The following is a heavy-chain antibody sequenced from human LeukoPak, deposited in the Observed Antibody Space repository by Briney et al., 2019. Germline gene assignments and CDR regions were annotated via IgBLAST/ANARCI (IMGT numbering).Heavy chain of an antibody. CDR1: GFTFSSYA. CDR3: ARGRTGYGSGSYPPYFDY. Sequence: GRSLRLSCAASGFTFSSYAMHWVRQAPGKGLEWVAVISYDGSNKYYADSVKGRFTISRDNSKNTLYLQMNSLRAEDTAVYYCARGRTGYGSGSYPPYFDYWGQEPWSPSPQ. J-gene: IGHJ4*01. CDR2: ISYDGSNK. D-gene: IGHD3-10*01. V-gene: IGHV3-30*04.